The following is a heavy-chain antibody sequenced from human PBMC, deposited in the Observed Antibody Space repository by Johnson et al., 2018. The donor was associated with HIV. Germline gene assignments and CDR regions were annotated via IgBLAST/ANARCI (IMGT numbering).Heavy chain of an antibody. CDR3: AREGTEDMIVVVTSRDDAFDI. J-gene: IGHJ3*02. D-gene: IGHD3-22*01. Sequence: QVQLVESGGGVVQPGRSLRLSCAASGFTFSSYAMHWVRQAPGKGLEWVAVISYDGSNKYYADSVKGRFTISRDNTKNLLYLQMKSLIAEDTAVYYCAREGTEDMIVVVTSRDDAFDIWGQGTMVTVSS. CDR2: ISYDGSNK. CDR1: GFTFSSYA. V-gene: IGHV3-30-3*01.